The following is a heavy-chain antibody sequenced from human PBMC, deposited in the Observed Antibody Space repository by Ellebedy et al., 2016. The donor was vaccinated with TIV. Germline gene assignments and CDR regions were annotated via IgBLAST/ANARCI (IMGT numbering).Heavy chain of an antibody. D-gene: IGHD3-10*01. CDR3: ARVGWFGELHRFDY. V-gene: IGHV4-34*01. CDR2: INHSGST. J-gene: IGHJ4*02. CDR1: GGSFSGYY. Sequence: SETLSLTXAVYGGSFSGYYWSWIRQPPGKGLEWIGEINHSGSTNYNPSLKSRVTISVDTSKNQFSLKLSSVTAADTAVYYCARVGWFGELHRFDYWGQGTLVTVSS.